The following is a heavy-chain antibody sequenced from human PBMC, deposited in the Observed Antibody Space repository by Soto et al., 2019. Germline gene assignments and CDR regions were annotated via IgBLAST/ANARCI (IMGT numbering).Heavy chain of an antibody. J-gene: IGHJ6*02. CDR1: GGTFSSYA. Sequence: QVQLVQSGAEVKKPGSSVKVSCKASGGTFSSYAISWVRQAPGQGLEWMGGIIPIFGTANYAQKFQGRVTITADESTSTAYMELSSLGSEDTAVYYCARESAYSSSWYYYGMDVWGQGTTVTVSS. CDR2: IIPIFGTA. V-gene: IGHV1-69*01. D-gene: IGHD6-13*01. CDR3: ARESAYSSSWYYYGMDV.